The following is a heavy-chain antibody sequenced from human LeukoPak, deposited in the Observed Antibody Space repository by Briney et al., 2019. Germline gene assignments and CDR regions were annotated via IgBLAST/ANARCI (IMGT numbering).Heavy chain of an antibody. J-gene: IGHJ6*02. CDR3: ARDPQRSYYYYGMDV. Sequence: GASVKVSCKASGYTFTSYGISWVRQAPGQGLEWMGRINPNSGGTNYAQKFQGRVTMTRDTSISTAYMELSRLRSDDTAVYYCARDPQRSYYYYGMDVWGQGTTVTVSS. D-gene: IGHD1-1*01. V-gene: IGHV1-2*06. CDR1: GYTFTSYG. CDR2: INPNSGGT.